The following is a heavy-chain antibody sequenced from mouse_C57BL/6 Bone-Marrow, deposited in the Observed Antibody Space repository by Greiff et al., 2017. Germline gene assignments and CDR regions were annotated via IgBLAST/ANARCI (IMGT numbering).Heavy chain of an antibody. J-gene: IGHJ3*01. CDR1: GFNITNTY. Sequence: VQLQQSVAELVRPGASVKLSCTASGFNITNTYMHWVKQRPEQGLEWIGRIDPANGNPTYAPKFQGKATITADTSSHTAYLQRSSLTSEYTAIYCCARDSVVTTFFAYWGQGTLVTVSA. CDR3: ARDSVVTTFFAY. D-gene: IGHD2-12*01. V-gene: IGHV14-3*01. CDR2: IDPANGNP.